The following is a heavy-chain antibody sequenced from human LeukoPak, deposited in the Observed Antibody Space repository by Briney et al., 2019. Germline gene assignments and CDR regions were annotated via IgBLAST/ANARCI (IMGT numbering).Heavy chain of an antibody. J-gene: IGHJ4*02. Sequence: GGSLRLSCAASGFTFSDYYMSWIRQAPGKGLEWVSYISSSGSTIYHADSVKGRSTISRDNAKNSLYLQMNSLRAENTAVYYCARGVAYYDILTGYTASDYWGQGTLVTVSS. CDR1: GFTFSDYY. CDR3: ARGVAYYDILTGYTASDY. CDR2: ISSSGSTI. D-gene: IGHD3-9*01. V-gene: IGHV3-11*04.